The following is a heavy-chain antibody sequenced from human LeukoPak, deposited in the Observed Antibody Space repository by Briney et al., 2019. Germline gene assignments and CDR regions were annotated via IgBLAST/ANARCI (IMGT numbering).Heavy chain of an antibody. CDR2: ISGSGGST. CDR1: GFTFSSYA. CDR3: AKDPAGITIFGVVSHYFDY. J-gene: IGHJ4*02. V-gene: IGHV3-23*01. Sequence: GGSLRLSCAASGFTFSSYAMSRVRQAPGQGLVWVSAISGSGGSTYYADSVKGRFTISRDNSKNTLYLQMNSLRAEDTAVYDCAKDPAGITIFGVVSHYFDYWGQGTLVTVSS. D-gene: IGHD3-3*01.